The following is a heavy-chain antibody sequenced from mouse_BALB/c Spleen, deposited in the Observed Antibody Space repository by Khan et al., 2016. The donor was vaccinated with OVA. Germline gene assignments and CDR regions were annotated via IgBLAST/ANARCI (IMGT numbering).Heavy chain of an antibody. CDR2: IDPENGDT. J-gene: IGHJ2*01. V-gene: IGHV14-4*02. CDR1: GFNIKDYY. CDR3: YGGRDY. Sequence: VQLKQSGAELVRSGASVRLSCTASGFNIKDYYLSWVIQRPEQGLEWIGWIDPENGDTEYAPKFQDKATITADTSSNTAYLQLSSLTSEDTAVYYGYGGRDYWGQGTTLTVSS.